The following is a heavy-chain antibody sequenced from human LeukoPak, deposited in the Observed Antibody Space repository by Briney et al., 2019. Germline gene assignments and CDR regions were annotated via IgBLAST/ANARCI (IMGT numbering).Heavy chain of an antibody. V-gene: IGHV3-23*01. CDR1: GFTFAIHA. CDR3: AKDSYVSGRPLHTFDV. Sequence: GGSLRLSCAAPGFTFAIHAMTWVRQAPGKGLEWVSGISGDGASTHYAESVKGQLTISRDNSQNTLFLQMNSLRVEDTAIYYCAKDSYVSGRPLHTFDVWGQGTMVTVSS. J-gene: IGHJ3*01. CDR2: ISGDGAST. D-gene: IGHD3-10*01.